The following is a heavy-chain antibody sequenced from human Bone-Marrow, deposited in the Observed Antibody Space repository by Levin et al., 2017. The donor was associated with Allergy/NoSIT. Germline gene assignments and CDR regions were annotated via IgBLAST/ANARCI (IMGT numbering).Heavy chain of an antibody. J-gene: IGHJ6*02. V-gene: IGHV5-51*01. CDR1: GYSFTSYW. CDR3: ARQSTDTKEMATWADYYYGMDV. D-gene: IGHD5-24*01. CDR2: IYPGDSDT. Sequence: GGSLRLSCKGSGYSFTSYWIGWVRQMPGKGLEWMGIIYPGDSDTRYSPSFQGQVTISADKSISTAYLQWSSLKASDTAMYYCARQSTDTKEMATWADYYYGMDVWGQGTTVTVSS.